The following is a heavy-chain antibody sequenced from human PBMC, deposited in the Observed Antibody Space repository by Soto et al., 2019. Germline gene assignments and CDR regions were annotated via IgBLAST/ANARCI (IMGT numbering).Heavy chain of an antibody. CDR1: GGSISSSNW. CDR3: ARAHLAHGSGRSGFDP. D-gene: IGHD3-10*01. J-gene: IGHJ5*02. V-gene: IGHV4-4*02. Sequence: QVQLQESGPGLVKPSGTLSLTCAVSGGSISSSNWWSWVRQPPGKGLEWIGEIYHSGSTNYNPSRKSRVTISVDKSKNQFSLKLSSVAAADTAVYYCARAHLAHGSGRSGFDPWGQGTLVTVSS. CDR2: IYHSGST.